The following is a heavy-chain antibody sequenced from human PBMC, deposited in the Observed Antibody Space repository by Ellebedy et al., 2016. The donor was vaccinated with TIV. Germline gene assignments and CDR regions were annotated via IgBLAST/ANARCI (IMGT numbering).Heavy chain of an antibody. D-gene: IGHD3-3*01. V-gene: IGHV4-4*08. Sequence: MPSETLSLTCDVSGASMTYNYWSWVRQPPGKGLEWIGYIYDIGSTNYNPSLKSQVAISIDTSKNQFFLKLKSVTVADTAIYFCARAPRSYNFWSGYREHFDNWGQGTLVTVSS. CDR3: ARAPRSYNFWSGYREHFDN. CDR2: IYDIGST. CDR1: GASMTYNY. J-gene: IGHJ4*02.